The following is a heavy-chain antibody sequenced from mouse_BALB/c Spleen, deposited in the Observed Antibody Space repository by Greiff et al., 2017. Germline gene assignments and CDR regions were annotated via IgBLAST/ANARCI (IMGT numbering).Heavy chain of an antibody. CDR3: ARDYYGSSPYFDY. CDR2: IYPGNGDT. J-gene: IGHJ2*01. D-gene: IGHD1-1*01. CDR1: GYTFTSYN. Sequence: QVQLKQSGAELVKPGASVKMSCKASGYTFTSYNMHWVKQTPGQGLEWIGAIYPGNGDTSYNQKFKGKATLTADKSSSTAYMQLSSLTSEDSAVYYCARDYYGSSPYFDYWGQGTTLTVSS. V-gene: IGHV1-12*01.